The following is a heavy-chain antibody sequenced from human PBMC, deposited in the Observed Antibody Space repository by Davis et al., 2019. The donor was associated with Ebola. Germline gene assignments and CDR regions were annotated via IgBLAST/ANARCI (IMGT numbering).Heavy chain of an antibody. J-gene: IGHJ5*02. Sequence: PGGSLRLSCAASGFTFSSYAMSWVRQAPGKGLEWVSAISGSGGSTYYADSVKGRFTISRDNSKNTLYLQMNSLRAEDTAVYYCAKAEDYYDSSGYYLNWFDPWGQGTLVTVSS. CDR2: ISGSGGST. V-gene: IGHV3-23*01. D-gene: IGHD3-22*01. CDR3: AKAEDYYDSSGYYLNWFDP. CDR1: GFTFSSYA.